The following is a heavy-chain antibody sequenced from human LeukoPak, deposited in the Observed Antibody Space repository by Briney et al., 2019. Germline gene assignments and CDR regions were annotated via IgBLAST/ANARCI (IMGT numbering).Heavy chain of an antibody. CDR3: ARAEWELDDAFDI. CDR2: IYYSGST. CDR1: GGSISSSSYY. J-gene: IGHJ3*02. Sequence: PSETLSLTCTVSGGSISSSSYYWGWIRQPPGKGLEWIGSIYYSGSTYYNPSLKSRVTISVDTSKNQFSLKLSSVTAADTAVYYCARAEWELDDAFDIWGQGTMVTVSS. V-gene: IGHV4-39*01. D-gene: IGHD1-26*01.